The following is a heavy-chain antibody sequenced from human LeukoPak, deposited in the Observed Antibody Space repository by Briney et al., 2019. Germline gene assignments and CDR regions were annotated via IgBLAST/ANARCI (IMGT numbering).Heavy chain of an antibody. V-gene: IGHV3-21*03. CDR2: ISSSSSYV. CDR1: GFTFSSYS. Sequence: GGSLRLSCAASGFTFSSYSMNWVRQAPGKGLEWVSSISSSSSYVYYADSVKGRFTISRDNAKNSLYLQMNSLRAEDTAVYYCTTGVDETDAFDIWGQGTMVTVSS. CDR3: TTGVDETDAFDI. D-gene: IGHD3-3*01. J-gene: IGHJ3*02.